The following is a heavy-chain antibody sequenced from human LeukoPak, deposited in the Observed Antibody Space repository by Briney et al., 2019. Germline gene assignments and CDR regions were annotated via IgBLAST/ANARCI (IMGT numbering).Heavy chain of an antibody. V-gene: IGHV3-48*04. D-gene: IGHD6-13*01. CDR2: ISSSSSTI. Sequence: GGSLRLSCAASGFTFSSYSMNWVRQAPGKGLEWVSYISSSSSTIYYADSVKGRFTISRDNAKNSLYLQMNSLRAEDTAVYYCAREGYSSSWYNPFDYWGQGTLVTVSS. J-gene: IGHJ4*02. CDR3: AREGYSSSWYNPFDY. CDR1: GFTFSSYS.